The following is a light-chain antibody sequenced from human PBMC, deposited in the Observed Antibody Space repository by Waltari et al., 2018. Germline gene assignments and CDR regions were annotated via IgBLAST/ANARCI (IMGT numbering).Light chain of an antibody. V-gene: IGKV3-11*01. Sequence: EIVLTQSPATLFLSPGERATLSCRASQSISSYLAWYQHKPGQAPSLLIYYASNRATGIPARFSGSGSGTDFTLTISSLEPEDFAVYYCQQRSSWPGTFGGGTKVQIK. J-gene: IGKJ4*01. CDR1: QSISSY. CDR3: QQRSSWPGT. CDR2: YAS.